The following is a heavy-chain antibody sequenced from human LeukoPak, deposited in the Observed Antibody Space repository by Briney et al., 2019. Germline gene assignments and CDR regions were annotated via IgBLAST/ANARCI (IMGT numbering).Heavy chain of an antibody. CDR3: ARDNDSSGYGY. V-gene: IGHV4-39*07. CDR1: GGSISSSTYY. CDR2: MYYSGST. Sequence: SETLSLTCTVSGGSISSSTYYWGWIRQPPGKGLEWIGSMYYSGSTYYNPSLKSRVTTSVDKSKNQFSLKLSSVTAADTAVYYCARDNDSSGYGYWGQGTLVTVSS. J-gene: IGHJ4*02. D-gene: IGHD3-22*01.